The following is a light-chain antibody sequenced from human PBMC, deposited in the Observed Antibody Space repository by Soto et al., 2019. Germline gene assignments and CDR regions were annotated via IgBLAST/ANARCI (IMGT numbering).Light chain of an antibody. V-gene: IGKV3-15*01. CDR2: GAS. Sequence: EILLTRSPGTLSLSPGERAILSCRASQSVSNNYLAWYQQKPGQAPRLLIYGASTRATGIPARFSGSGSGTEFTLTISSLQSEDFAVYYCQQYNNWWTFGQGTKVDIK. CDR3: QQYNNWWT. J-gene: IGKJ1*01. CDR1: QSVSNN.